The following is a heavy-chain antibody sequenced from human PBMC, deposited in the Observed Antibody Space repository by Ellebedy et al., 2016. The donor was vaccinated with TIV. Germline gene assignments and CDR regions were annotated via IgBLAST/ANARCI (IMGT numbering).Heavy chain of an antibody. CDR2: ISYDGSNK. D-gene: IGHD3/OR15-3a*01. CDR3: AKDMAPYEFTAFDI. J-gene: IGHJ3*02. CDR1: GFTFSSYG. V-gene: IGHV3-30*18. Sequence: GGSLRLXXAASGFTFSSYGMHWVRQAPGKGLEWVAVISYDGSNKYYADSVKGRFTISRDNSKNTLYLQMNSLRAEDTALYYCAKDMAPYEFTAFDIWGQGTMVTVSS.